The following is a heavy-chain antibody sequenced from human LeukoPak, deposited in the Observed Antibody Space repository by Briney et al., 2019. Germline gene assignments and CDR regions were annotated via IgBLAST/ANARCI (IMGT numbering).Heavy chain of an antibody. D-gene: IGHD6-19*01. CDR3: ARAYSSGWLFDY. Sequence: ASVNVSCKASGYTFTSYGISWVRQAPGQGLEWMGWISAYNGNTNYAQKLQGRVTMTTDTSTSTAYMELRSLRSDDTAVYYCARAYSSGWLFDYWGQGTLVTVSS. V-gene: IGHV1-18*01. CDR1: GYTFTSYG. CDR2: ISAYNGNT. J-gene: IGHJ4*02.